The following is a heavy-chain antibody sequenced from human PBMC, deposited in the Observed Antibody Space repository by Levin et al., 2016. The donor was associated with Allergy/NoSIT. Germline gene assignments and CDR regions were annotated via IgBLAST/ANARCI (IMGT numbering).Heavy chain of an antibody. D-gene: IGHD2-8*01. J-gene: IGHJ6*02. Sequence: WVRQAPGQGLEWMGWINPNSGGTNYAQKFQGWVTMTRDTSISTAYMELSRLRSDDTAVYYCARVRPGVSFYGMDVWGQGTTVTVSS. V-gene: IGHV1-2*04. CDR3: ARVRPGVSFYGMDV. CDR2: INPNSGGT.